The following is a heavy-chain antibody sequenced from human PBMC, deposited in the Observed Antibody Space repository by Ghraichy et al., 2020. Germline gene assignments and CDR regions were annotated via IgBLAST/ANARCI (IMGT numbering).Heavy chain of an antibody. J-gene: IGHJ4*02. CDR1: GFTLGSHY. CDR3: VRDKAYYGSGPHFDY. V-gene: IGHV3-74*03. Sequence: GESLNISCAASGFTLGSHYMHWVRHGPGKGPVWVSRISVDGAITTYADSVKGRFTISRDNAKNTLYLQMNSLRVEDTAVYYCVRDKAYYGSGPHFDYWAQGTLVTVSS. CDR2: ISVDGAIT. D-gene: IGHD3-10*01.